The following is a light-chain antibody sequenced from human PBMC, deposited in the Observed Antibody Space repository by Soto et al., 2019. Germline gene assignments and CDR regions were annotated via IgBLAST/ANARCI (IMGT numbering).Light chain of an antibody. CDR3: QQYHNWPREI. J-gene: IGKJ5*01. V-gene: IGKV3D-15*01. CDR2: DAS. CDR1: QSVTHS. Sequence: EIGLAQSPGTLALCPGERATLSCRASQSVTHSFLAWYQQKPGPAPRLLIYDASKRATGIPAKFSGSGSGTEFTLTISSLQSEDFAVYHCQQYHNWPREIVGQGARLE.